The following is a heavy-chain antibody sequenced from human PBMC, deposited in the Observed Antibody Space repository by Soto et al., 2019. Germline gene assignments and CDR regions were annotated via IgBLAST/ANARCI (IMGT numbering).Heavy chain of an antibody. CDR3: ARHFDY. Sequence: ASETLSLTCTVSGGSISSYYWSWIRQPPGKGLEWIGYIYYSGSTNYNPSLKSRVTISVDTSKNQFSLKLSSVTAADTAVYYCARHFDYWGQGTLVTVSS. J-gene: IGHJ4*02. CDR2: IYYSGST. CDR1: GGSISSYY. V-gene: IGHV4-59*08.